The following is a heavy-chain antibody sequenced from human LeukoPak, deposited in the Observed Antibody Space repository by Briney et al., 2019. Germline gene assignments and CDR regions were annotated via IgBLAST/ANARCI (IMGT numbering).Heavy chain of an antibody. Sequence: PGGSLRLSCAASGFTFSSYAMHWVRQAPGKGLEWVAVISYDGSNKYYADSVKGRFTISRDNSKNTLYLQMNSLRAEDTAVYYCARDEQLVYYFDYWGQGTLVTVSS. CDR2: ISYDGSNK. CDR3: ARDEQLVYYFDY. V-gene: IGHV3-30-3*01. CDR1: GFTFSSYA. J-gene: IGHJ4*02. D-gene: IGHD6-13*01.